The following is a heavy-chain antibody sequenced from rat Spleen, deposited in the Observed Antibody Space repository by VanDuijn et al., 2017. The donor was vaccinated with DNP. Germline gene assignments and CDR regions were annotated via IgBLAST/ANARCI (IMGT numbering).Heavy chain of an antibody. Sequence: QVQLKESGPGLVQPSQTLSLTCTVSGFSLTDYSVHWVRQPPGKGLEWMGRMRSGGSTDYNSALKSRLRISRDTSKSQVFLKMNSLQTEDTAIYFCTHSGQSYYFGSPFASWGQGTLVIVSS. CDR2: MRSGGST. V-gene: IGHV2-19*01. CDR1: GFSLTDYS. J-gene: IGHJ3*01. D-gene: IGHD1-2*01. CDR3: THSGQSYYFGSPFAS.